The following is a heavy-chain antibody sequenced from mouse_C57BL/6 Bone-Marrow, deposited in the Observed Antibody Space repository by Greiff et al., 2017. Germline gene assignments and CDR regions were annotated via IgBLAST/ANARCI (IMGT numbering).Heavy chain of an antibody. CDR1: GFSLTSYG. D-gene: IGHD1-1*01. J-gene: IGHJ4*01. Sequence: QVQLQQSGPGLVQPSQSLSITCTVSGFSLTSYGVHWVRQSPGKGLEWLGVIWSGGSTDYNAAFISRLSISKDNSKSQVFFKMNSLQADDTAIYYCARNNYGSSYVNAMDYWGQGTSVTVSS. V-gene: IGHV2-2*01. CDR3: ARNNYGSSYVNAMDY. CDR2: IWSGGST.